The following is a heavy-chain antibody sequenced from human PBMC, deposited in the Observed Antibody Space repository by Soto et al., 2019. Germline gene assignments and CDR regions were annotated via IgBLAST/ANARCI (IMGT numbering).Heavy chain of an antibody. D-gene: IGHD6-13*01. CDR1: GSTFPNYP. CDR3: VRGGYSSSWERLDP. CDR2: ISHDGVNK. V-gene: IGHV3-30-3*01. Sequence: VQLVESGGGVIHPGKSLRLSCAASGSTFPNYPMHWVRQTPDNGLEWLAVISHDGVNKNSADSVKGRFTISRDNSRNTLYLQMDSLRVEDTAMYYCVRGGYSSSWERLDPWGQGTLVTVSS. J-gene: IGHJ5*02.